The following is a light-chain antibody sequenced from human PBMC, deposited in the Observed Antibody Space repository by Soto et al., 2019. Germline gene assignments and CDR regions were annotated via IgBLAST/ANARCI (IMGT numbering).Light chain of an antibody. CDR2: SNN. J-gene: IGLJ1*01. V-gene: IGLV1-44*01. CDR1: TSNIGSNT. Sequence: QSVLTQPPSASGTPGQRVTISCSGSTSNIGSNTVNWFQQLPGTAPKLLIHSNNQRPSGVPGRFSGSKSGTSASLAISGLQSEDEADYFCAAWDDSLNAYVFGNGTKVTVL. CDR3: AAWDDSLNAYV.